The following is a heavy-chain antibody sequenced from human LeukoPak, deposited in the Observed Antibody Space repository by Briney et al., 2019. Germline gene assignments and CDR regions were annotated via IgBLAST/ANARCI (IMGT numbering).Heavy chain of an antibody. J-gene: IGHJ4*02. Sequence: SETLSLTCTVSGGSISSYYWSWIRQPPGKGLEWIGYTYTSGSTNYNPSLKSRVTISVDTSKNQFSLKLSSVTAADTAVYYCARQNGFQYDSSGYYYRPYYFDYWGQGTLVTVSS. CDR1: GGSISSYY. CDR2: TYTSGST. D-gene: IGHD3-22*01. V-gene: IGHV4-4*09. CDR3: ARQNGFQYDSSGYYYRPYYFDY.